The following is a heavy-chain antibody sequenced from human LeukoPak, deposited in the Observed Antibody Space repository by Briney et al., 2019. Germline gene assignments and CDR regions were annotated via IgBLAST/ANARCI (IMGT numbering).Heavy chain of an antibody. J-gene: IGHJ6*03. CDR1: GYTFTSYA. CDR2: INTNTGNP. Sequence: ASVKVSCKASGYTFTSYAMNWVRQAPGQGLEWMGWINTNTGNPTYAQGFTGRFVFSLDTSVSTAYLQISSLKAEDTAVYYCARDKRSYNWNLYYYYMDVWGKGTTVTVSS. CDR3: ARDKRSYNWNLYYYYMDV. V-gene: IGHV7-4-1*02. D-gene: IGHD1-20*01.